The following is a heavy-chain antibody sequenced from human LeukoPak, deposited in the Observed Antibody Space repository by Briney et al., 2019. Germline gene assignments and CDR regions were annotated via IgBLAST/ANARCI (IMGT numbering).Heavy chain of an antibody. CDR3: ARDPHIYDILTGGYYYYGMDV. J-gene: IGHJ6*02. V-gene: IGHV3-7*01. D-gene: IGHD3-9*01. CDR1: GFTFSSYA. CDR2: IKQDGSEK. Sequence: GGSLRLSCAASGFTFSSYAMHWVRQAPGKGLEWVANIKQDGSEKYYVDSVKGRFTISRDNAKNSLYLQMNSLRAEDTAVYYCARDPHIYDILTGGYYYYGMDVWGQGTTVTVSS.